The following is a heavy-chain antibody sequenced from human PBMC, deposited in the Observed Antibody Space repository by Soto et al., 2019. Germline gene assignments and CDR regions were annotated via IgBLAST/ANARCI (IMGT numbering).Heavy chain of an antibody. J-gene: IGHJ6*03. CDR1: GFTFSDYY. CDR2: ISSSGSTI. D-gene: IGHD4-4*01. V-gene: IGHV3-11*01. Sequence: GGSLRLSCAASGFTFSDYYMSWIRQAPGKGLEWVSYISSSGSTIYYADSVKGRFTISRDNAKNSLYLQMNSLRAEDTAVYYCAREFLDSNYVSDYYYYMDVWGKGTTVTVSS. CDR3: AREFLDSNYVSDYYYYMDV.